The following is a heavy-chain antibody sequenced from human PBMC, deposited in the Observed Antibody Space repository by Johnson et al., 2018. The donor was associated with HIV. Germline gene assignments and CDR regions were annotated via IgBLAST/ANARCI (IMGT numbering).Heavy chain of an antibody. CDR2: ISWNSGSI. CDR1: GFTFDDYA. CDR3: AEDISTGVTPSGSFDI. D-gene: IGHD4-23*01. V-gene: IGHV3-9*01. J-gene: IGHJ3*02. Sequence: DVQVVESGGGLVQPGRSLRLSCAASGFTFDDYAMHWVRQAPGKGLEWVSGISWNSGSIGYADSVKGRFTISRDNAKNSLYLQMNSLRAGDTALYYCAEDISTGVTPSGSFDIWGQGTMVTVSS.